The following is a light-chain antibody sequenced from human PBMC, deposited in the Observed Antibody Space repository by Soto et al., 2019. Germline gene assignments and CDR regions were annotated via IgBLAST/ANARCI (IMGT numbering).Light chain of an antibody. V-gene: IGKV3-20*01. CDR2: TAS. CDR3: QQYDRSPIT. CDR1: QSVNSNH. J-gene: IGKJ5*01. Sequence: ETVLTPSPGALSLSPGERAPLSCRASQSVNSNHIAWYQQKRGQAPRLLIYTASNRATGIPDRFSGSGSGTDFTLTITRLEPEDFAVYFCQQYDRSPITVGQGTRLEIK.